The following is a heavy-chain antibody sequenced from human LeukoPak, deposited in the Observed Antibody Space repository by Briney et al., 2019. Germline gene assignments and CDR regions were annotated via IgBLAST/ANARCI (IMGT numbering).Heavy chain of an antibody. CDR3: ARENWNWRPHYYYGMDV. V-gene: IGHV3-30-3*01. J-gene: IGHJ6*02. Sequence: GGSLRLSCAASGFTFSSYAMHWVRQAPGKGLEWVAVISYDGSNKYYADSVKGRFTISRDNSKNTLYLQMNSLRAKDTAVYYCARENWNWRPHYYYGMDVWGQGTTVTVSS. CDR2: ISYDGSNK. D-gene: IGHD1-7*01. CDR1: GFTFSSYA.